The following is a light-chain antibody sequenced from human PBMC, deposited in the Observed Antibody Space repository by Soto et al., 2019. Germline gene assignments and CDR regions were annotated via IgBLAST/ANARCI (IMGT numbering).Light chain of an antibody. V-gene: IGKV1-5*03. J-gene: IGKJ5*01. CDR1: ESISSW. CDR2: KAS. CDR3: QQLFDSPIT. Sequence: DIQMTQSPSTLSASVGDRVTITCRASESISSWLAWYQQKPGEAPKLLIYKASNLESGVPSRFSATVSGTEFSLTITSLQPEDFATYYCQQLFDSPITFGQGTRLEIK.